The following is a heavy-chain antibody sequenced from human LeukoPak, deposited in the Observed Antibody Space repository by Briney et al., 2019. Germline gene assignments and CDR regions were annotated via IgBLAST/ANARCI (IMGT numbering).Heavy chain of an antibody. CDR3: ARHPPRDGSAFDY. CDR1: GGSISSGSYY. Sequence: SETLSLTCTVSGGSISSGSYYWGWIRQPPGKGLECLASMYYSGTTFYSPSLKSRVTISVDTSKNQLALKLGSGTAADTAVYFCARHPPRDGSAFDYWGQGTLVTVSS. V-gene: IGHV4-39*01. CDR2: MYYSGTT. J-gene: IGHJ4*02.